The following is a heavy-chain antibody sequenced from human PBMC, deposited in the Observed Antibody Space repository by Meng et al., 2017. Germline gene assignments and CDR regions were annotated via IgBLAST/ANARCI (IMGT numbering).Heavy chain of an antibody. CDR3: ARVGRDGYNYPGPFNFDY. J-gene: IGHJ4*02. CDR2: INPNSGGT. D-gene: IGHD5-24*01. V-gene: IGHV1-2*06. CDR1: GYTFTGYY. Sequence: QVRLVQVGAEVKKPGASVKVSCKASGYTFTGYYMHWVRQAPGQGLEWMGRINPNSGGTNYAQKFQGRVTMTRDTSISTAYMELSRLRSDDTAVYYCARVGRDGYNYPGPFNFDYWGQGTLVTVSS.